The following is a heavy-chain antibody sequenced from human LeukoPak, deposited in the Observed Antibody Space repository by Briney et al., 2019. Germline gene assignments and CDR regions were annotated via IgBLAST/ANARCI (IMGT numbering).Heavy chain of an antibody. CDR2: ISADGRTT. D-gene: IGHD3-16*01. Sequence: GGSLRLSCAASGFTFSTYAMSWVRQVPGKGLEWVSAISADGRTTLYADSVKGRSTISRDDSKNTLYLQMNSLRAEDTAIYYCARGGVTTRRFDPWGQGTLVTVSS. J-gene: IGHJ5*02. CDR3: ARGGVTTRRFDP. V-gene: IGHV3-23*01. CDR1: GFTFSTYA.